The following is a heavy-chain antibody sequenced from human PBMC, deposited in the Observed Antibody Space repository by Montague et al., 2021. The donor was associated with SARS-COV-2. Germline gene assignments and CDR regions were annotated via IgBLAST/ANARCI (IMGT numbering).Heavy chain of an antibody. V-gene: IGHV4-34*01. D-gene: IGHD3-3*01. CDR1: GGSFSDYY. Sequence: SETLSLTCAVFGGSFSDYYWSWIRQPPGKGLEWIGDVSYSGKTSYNPSLESRVSISLDTSTRQFFLKLDSLTAADTAVFYCARGQRSGAWRGCRCVYYYFLDFWGQGTTVTVSS. CDR3: ARGQRSGAWRGCRCVYYYFLDF. CDR2: VSYSGKT. J-gene: IGHJ6*02.